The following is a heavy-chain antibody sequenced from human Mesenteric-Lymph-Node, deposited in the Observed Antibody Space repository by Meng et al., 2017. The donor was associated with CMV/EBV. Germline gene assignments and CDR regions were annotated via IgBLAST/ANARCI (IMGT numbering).Heavy chain of an antibody. CDR1: GYMFTGYY. CDR2: INPNSGGT. CDR3: AKVGGFDYDSSGYYGLNS. V-gene: IGHV1-2*02. D-gene: IGHD3-22*01. Sequence: ASVKVSCKTSGYMFTGYYIHWVRQAPGQGLEWMGWINPNSGGTNYAQNFQGRVTMTRDTSISTAYMELSRLRSDDTALYYGAKVGGFDYDSSGYYGLNSWGQGTLVTVSS. J-gene: IGHJ4*02.